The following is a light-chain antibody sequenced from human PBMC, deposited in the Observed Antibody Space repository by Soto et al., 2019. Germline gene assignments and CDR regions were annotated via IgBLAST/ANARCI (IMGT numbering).Light chain of an antibody. V-gene: IGLV1-40*01. CDR3: ASWDDRLGAVI. Sequence: QPVLTQPPSVSGAPGQRVTISCTGSSSNIGAGYDVHWYQQLPGTAPKLLMHSNNLRPSGVPERISGSKFGTAASLAISGLRSEDEAVYYCASWDDRLGAVIFGGGTKLTVL. CDR1: SSNIGAGYD. CDR2: SNN. J-gene: IGLJ2*01.